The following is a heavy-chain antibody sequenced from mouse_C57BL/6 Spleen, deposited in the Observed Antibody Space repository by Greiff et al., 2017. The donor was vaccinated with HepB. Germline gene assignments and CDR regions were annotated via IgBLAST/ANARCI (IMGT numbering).Heavy chain of an antibody. CDR1: GYAFSSYW. D-gene: IGHD2-3*01. Sequence: QVHVKQSGAELVKPGASVKISCKASGYAFSSYWMNWVKQRPGKGLEWIGQIYPGDGDTNYNGKFKGKATLTADKSSSTAYMQLSSLTSEDSAVYFCARREDGYYGGFAYWGQGTLVTVSA. J-gene: IGHJ3*01. V-gene: IGHV1-80*01. CDR2: IYPGDGDT. CDR3: ARREDGYYGGFAY.